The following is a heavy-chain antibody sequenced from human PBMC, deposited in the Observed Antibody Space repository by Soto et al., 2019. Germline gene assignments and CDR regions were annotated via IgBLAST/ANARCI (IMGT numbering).Heavy chain of an antibody. CDR2: ISGSGGST. CDR1: GFTFSSDA. J-gene: IGHJ4*02. Sequence: EVQLLESGGGLVQPGGSLRLSCAASGFTFSSDAMSWVRQPPGKGLEWVSAISGSGGSTYYADPVKGRFTISRDNSKNTRYLQMNSLRADDTAVYYCAKNSISGDSSGYYPYYFDYWGQGTLVTVSS. CDR3: AKNSISGDSSGYYPYYFDY. D-gene: IGHD3-22*01. V-gene: IGHV3-23*01.